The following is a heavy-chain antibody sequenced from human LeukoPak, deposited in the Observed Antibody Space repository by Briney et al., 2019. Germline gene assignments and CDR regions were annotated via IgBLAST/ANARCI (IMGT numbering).Heavy chain of an antibody. CDR3: AREHMGVSAFDI. CDR1: GFSFSSFG. CDR2: ISNSDSIT. J-gene: IGHJ3*02. D-gene: IGHD1-26*01. Sequence: GGSLRLSCAASGFSFSSFGMSWIRQAPGKGLEWVSYISNSDSITKYADSVKGRITISRDNAKNSVYLQMNSLRVEDTAVYYCAREHMGVSAFDIWGQGTMVTVSS. V-gene: IGHV3-11*01.